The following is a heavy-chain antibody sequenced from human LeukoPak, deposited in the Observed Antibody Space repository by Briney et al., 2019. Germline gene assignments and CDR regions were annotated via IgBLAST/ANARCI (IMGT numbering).Heavy chain of an antibody. Sequence: SETLSLTCAVSGYSISSGYYWGWIRQPPGKGLEWIGSIYHSGSTYYNPSLKSRVTISVYTSKNQFSLKLSSVTAADTAVYYCASILVRGVIYYWGQGTLVTVSS. CDR1: GYSISSGYY. V-gene: IGHV4-38-2*01. J-gene: IGHJ4*02. D-gene: IGHD3-10*01. CDR2: IYHSGST. CDR3: ASILVRGVIYY.